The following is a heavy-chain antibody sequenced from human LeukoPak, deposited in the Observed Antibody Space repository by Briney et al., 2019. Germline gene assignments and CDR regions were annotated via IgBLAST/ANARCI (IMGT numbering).Heavy chain of an antibody. CDR1: GGSISSSNW. J-gene: IGHJ4*02. CDR3: ARGGYSQYYFDY. V-gene: IGHV4-4*02. CDR2: IYHSGST. Sequence: SSETLSLTCAVSGGSISSSNWWSWVRRPPGKGLEWIGEIYHSGSTNYNPSLKSRVTISVDKSKNQFSLKLSSVTAADTAVYYCARGGYSQYYFDYWGQGTLVTVSS. D-gene: IGHD3-22*01.